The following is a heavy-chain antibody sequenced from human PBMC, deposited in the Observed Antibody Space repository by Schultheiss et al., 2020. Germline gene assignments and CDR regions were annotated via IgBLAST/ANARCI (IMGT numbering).Heavy chain of an antibody. CDR1: GGSFSGYY. D-gene: IGHD6-13*01. V-gene: IGHV4-34*01. CDR2: IYYSGST. CDR3: AREVGQQLVRDCWFDP. Sequence: SETLSLTCAVYGGSFSGYYWSWIRQPPGKGLEWIGYIYYSGSTNYNPSLKSRVTISVDTSKNQFPLKLSSVTAADTAVYYCAREVGQQLVRDCWFDPWGQGTLVTVSS. J-gene: IGHJ5*02.